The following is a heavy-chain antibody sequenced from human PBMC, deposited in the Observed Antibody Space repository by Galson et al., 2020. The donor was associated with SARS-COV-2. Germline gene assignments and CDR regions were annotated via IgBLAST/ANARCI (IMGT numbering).Heavy chain of an antibody. Sequence: TGGSLRLSCAASGFTFSSYEMNWVRQAPGQGLEWVSYISSSGSTISYADSVKGRFTISRDNAKNSLYLQMNSLRAEDTAVYYCAGSRMGTTPRYWGQGTLVTVSS. J-gene: IGHJ4*02. CDR2: ISSSGSTI. CDR1: GFTFSSYE. CDR3: AGSRMGTTPRY. V-gene: IGHV3-48*03. D-gene: IGHD7-27*01.